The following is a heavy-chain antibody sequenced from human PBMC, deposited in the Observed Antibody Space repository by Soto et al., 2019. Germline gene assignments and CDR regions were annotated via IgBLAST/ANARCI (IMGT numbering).Heavy chain of an antibody. V-gene: IGHV4-34*01. CDR2: INHSGST. CDR3: ARIKGLRYFDY. CDR1: GGSFSGYD. Sequence: PSETLSLTCAVYGGSFSGYDWSWIRQPPGKGLEWIGEINHSGSTNYNPSLKSRVTISVDTSKNQFSLKLSSVTAADTAVYYCARIKGLRYFDYWDQGTLVTVSS. D-gene: IGHD3-9*01. J-gene: IGHJ4*02.